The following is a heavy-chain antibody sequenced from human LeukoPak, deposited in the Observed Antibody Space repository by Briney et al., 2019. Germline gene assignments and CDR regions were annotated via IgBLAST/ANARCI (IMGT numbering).Heavy chain of an antibody. CDR2: IYYSGST. CDR3: ARDSDDDAFDI. V-gene: IGHV4-59*01. Sequence: SETLSLTCTVSGGSISSYYWSWIRQPPGKGLEWIGYIYYSGSTNYNPSLKSRVTISVDTSKNQFSLKLSSVTAADTAVYYCARDSDDDAFDIWGQGTMVTVSS. J-gene: IGHJ3*02. CDR1: GGSISSYY. D-gene: IGHD1-26*01.